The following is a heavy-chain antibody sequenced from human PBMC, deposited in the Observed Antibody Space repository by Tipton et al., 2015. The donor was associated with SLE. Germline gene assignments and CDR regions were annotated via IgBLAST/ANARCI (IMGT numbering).Heavy chain of an antibody. CDR3: ARSEDYGDYEY. CDR1: GGSISSSSYY. Sequence: LRLSCTVSGGSISSSSYYWGWIRQPPGKGLEWIGEINHSGSTNYNPSLKSRVTISLDTSKNRFSLNLTSVTAADTAVYYCARSEDYGDYEYWGQGTLVTVSS. J-gene: IGHJ4*02. D-gene: IGHD4-17*01. V-gene: IGHV4-39*07. CDR2: INHSGST.